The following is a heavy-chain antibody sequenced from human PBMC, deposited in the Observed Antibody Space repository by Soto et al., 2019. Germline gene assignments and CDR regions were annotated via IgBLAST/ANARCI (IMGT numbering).Heavy chain of an antibody. CDR3: AKVPARIGKGAVAL. V-gene: IGHV3-23*01. CDR1: GCTFSSYA. D-gene: IGHD2-15*01. J-gene: IGHJ3*01. CDR2: ISGGGGDCT. Sequence: EVHLLESGGGLVQPGGSLTLSCAASGCTFSSYALSWVLQAPRKGLEWVSAISGGGGDCTYDADSVKGRLIISTDINRNTVYLKMGCHRAEDTAVYYCAKVPARIGKGAVALWGQGTMVTVPS.